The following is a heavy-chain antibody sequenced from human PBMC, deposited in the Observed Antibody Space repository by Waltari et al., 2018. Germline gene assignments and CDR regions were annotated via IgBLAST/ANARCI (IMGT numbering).Heavy chain of an antibody. V-gene: IGHV3-7*01. CDR2: IKQDGSEK. J-gene: IGHJ4*02. CDR1: GFTFSSYW. Sequence: EVQLVESGGGLVQPGGSLRLSCAASGFTFSSYWMRWVRQAQGKGLEWVANIKQDGSEKYYVDSVKGRFTISRDNAKNSLYLQMNSLRAEDTAVYYCARDPSSGSYYVYFDYWGQGTLVTVSS. CDR3: ARDPSSGSYYVYFDY. D-gene: IGHD1-26*01.